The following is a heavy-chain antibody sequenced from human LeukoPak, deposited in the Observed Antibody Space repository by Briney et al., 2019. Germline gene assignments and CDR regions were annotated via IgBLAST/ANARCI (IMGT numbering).Heavy chain of an antibody. Sequence: GGSLRLSCAASGFTFSSYAMHWVRQAPGKGLEWVAVISYDGSNKYYADSVKGRFTISRDNSKNTLYLQMNSLRAEDTAVYYCARDAVYDFWSGYWFRYGMDVWGQGTTVTVSS. CDR3: ARDAVYDFWSGYWFRYGMDV. CDR2: ISYDGSNK. CDR1: GFTFSSYA. V-gene: IGHV3-30-3*01. J-gene: IGHJ6*02. D-gene: IGHD3-3*01.